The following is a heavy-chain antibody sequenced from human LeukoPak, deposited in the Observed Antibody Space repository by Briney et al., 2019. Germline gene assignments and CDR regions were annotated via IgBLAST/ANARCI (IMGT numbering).Heavy chain of an antibody. CDR1: GFTFDDYA. J-gene: IGHJ4*02. CDR2: IGGDGGST. V-gene: IGHV3-43*02. D-gene: IGHD3-22*01. Sequence: GGSLRLSCAASGFTFDDYAMHWVRQAPGKGLEWVSLIGGDGGSTYYADSVKGRFTISRGNSKNSLFLQMKSLRTDDTALYYCVKEPHYYDRSGYFWGQGILVTVSS. CDR3: VKEPHYYDRSGYF.